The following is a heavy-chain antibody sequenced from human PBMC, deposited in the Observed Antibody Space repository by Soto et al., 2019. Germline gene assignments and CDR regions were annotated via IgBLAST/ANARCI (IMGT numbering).Heavy chain of an antibody. CDR1: GGSINSGGYD. D-gene: IGHD3-10*01. Sequence: QVQLQESGPGLVKPSQTLSLTCTVSGGSINSGGYDWSWIRQHPGKGLEWIGFIYNSGSTYYNPSLKSGVTISVDTSKNQFALKLRSVTAEDTAVYCCARGITMVRGVIHPPYFDYWGQGTLVTVS. CDR2: IYNSGST. CDR3: ARGITMVRGVIHPPYFDY. V-gene: IGHV4-31*03. J-gene: IGHJ4*02.